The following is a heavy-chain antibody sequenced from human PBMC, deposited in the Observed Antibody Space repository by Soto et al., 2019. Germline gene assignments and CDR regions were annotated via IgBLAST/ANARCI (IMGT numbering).Heavy chain of an antibody. CDR3: ARDSRTGCSSTDCYMS. J-gene: IGHJ5*02. Sequence: QVQLQESGPGLVKASETLSLTCAVSGDSISSGAWWSWVRQSPGKGLQWIGEIYHSGNTRNSPSLKSRVTMPVAKSNNQFSLNLMSVTAADTATYYCARDSRTGCSSTDCYMSWGRGILVTVSS. CDR1: GDSISSGAW. CDR2: IYHSGNT. D-gene: IGHD2-2*01. V-gene: IGHV4-4*02.